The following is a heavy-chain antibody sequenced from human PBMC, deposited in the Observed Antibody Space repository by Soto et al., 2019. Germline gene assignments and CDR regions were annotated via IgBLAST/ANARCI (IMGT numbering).Heavy chain of an antibody. Sequence: PSETLSLTCTVSGGSISSGDYYWSWIRQPPGKGLEWIGYIYHSGSTYYNPSLKSRVTISMDTSKNQFSLKLRSVTAADTAVYFCATLRGLGVVSPYFDYWGQGLMVTVSS. CDR1: GGSISSGDYY. J-gene: IGHJ4*02. D-gene: IGHD3-10*01. CDR3: ATLRGLGVVSPYFDY. CDR2: IYHSGST. V-gene: IGHV4-30-4*01.